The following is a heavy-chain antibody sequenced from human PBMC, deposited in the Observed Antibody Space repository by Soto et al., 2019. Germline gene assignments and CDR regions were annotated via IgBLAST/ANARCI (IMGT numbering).Heavy chain of an antibody. CDR2: ITPILGIA. V-gene: IGHV1-69*02. CDR1: GGTFSSYT. Sequence: QVQLVQSGAEVKKPGSSVKVSCKASGGTFSSYTISWVRQAPGQGLEWMGRITPILGIANYAQKFQGRVTXXAEKSPSAATMELSSLRAEDTAVYYCPRSGWLIDYWGQGTMVTVSS. J-gene: IGHJ4*02. D-gene: IGHD6-19*01. CDR3: PRSGWLIDY.